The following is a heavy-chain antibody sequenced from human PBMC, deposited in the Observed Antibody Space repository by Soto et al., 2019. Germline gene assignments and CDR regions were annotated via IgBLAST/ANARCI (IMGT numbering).Heavy chain of an antibody. CDR2: MNPNSGNT. Sequence: ASVKVSCKASGYTFTNYDINWVRQATGQGLEWMGWMNPNSGNTGYAQKFQGRVTMTRNTSISTAYMELSSLRSEDTALYYCARGRLSSSWVYYYYYGLDVWGQGATVTVSS. CDR1: GYTFTNYD. CDR3: ARGRLSSSWVYYYYYGLDV. D-gene: IGHD6-13*01. V-gene: IGHV1-8*01. J-gene: IGHJ6*02.